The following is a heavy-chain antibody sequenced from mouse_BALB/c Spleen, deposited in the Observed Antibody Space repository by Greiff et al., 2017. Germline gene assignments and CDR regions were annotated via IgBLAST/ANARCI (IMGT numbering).Heavy chain of an antibody. J-gene: IGHJ4*01. D-gene: IGHD2-1*01. CDR1: GFTFSSYA. CDR2: ISSGGSYT. Sequence: EVKLMESGGGLVKPGGSLKLSCAASGFTFSSYAMSWVRQSPEKRLEWVAEISSGGSYTYYPDTVTGRFTISRDNAKNTLYLEMSSLRSEDTAMYYCARGGNYPMDYWGQGTSVTVSS. V-gene: IGHV5-9-4*01. CDR3: ARGGNYPMDY.